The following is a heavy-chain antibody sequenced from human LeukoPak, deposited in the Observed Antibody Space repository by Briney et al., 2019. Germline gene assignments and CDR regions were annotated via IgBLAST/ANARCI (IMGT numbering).Heavy chain of an antibody. D-gene: IGHD3-10*01. V-gene: IGHV4-34*01. Sequence: SETLSLTCAVYGGSFSGYYWSWIRQPPGKGLEWIGEINHSGSTNYNPSLKSRVTISVDTSKNQFSLKLSSVTAADTAVYYCARVSGYYYAFDIWGQGTMVTVSS. CDR2: INHSGST. CDR3: ARVSGYYYAFDI. CDR1: GGSFSGYY. J-gene: IGHJ3*02.